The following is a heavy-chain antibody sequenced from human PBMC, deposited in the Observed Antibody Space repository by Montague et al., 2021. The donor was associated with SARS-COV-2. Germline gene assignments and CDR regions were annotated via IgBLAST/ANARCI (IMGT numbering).Heavy chain of an antibody. V-gene: IGHV6-1*01. J-gene: IGHJ4*02. CDR3: ARQDTSGWLTFDY. Sequence: CAISGDSVSSRTVAWNWLRQSPSRGLEWLGRTYFRSSFYNDYALSVKSRLNIQSDSAKNQFSLQLTSVTPEDTAIYYCARQDTSGWLTFDYWGQGILVTVSS. CDR2: TYFRSSFYN. D-gene: IGHD6-19*01. CDR1: GDSVSSRTVA.